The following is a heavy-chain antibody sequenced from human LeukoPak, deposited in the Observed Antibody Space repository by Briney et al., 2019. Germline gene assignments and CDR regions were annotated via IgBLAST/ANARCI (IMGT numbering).Heavy chain of an antibody. Sequence: SETLSLTCTVSGYSISSGYYWGWIRQPPGKGLEWIGSIYHSGSTYYNPSLKSRVTISVDTSKNQFSLKLSSVTAADTAVYYCARDGITGTTSSEFDPWGQGTLVTVPP. CDR3: ARDGITGTTSSEFDP. V-gene: IGHV4-38-2*02. CDR1: GYSISSGYY. CDR2: IYHSGST. D-gene: IGHD1-7*01. J-gene: IGHJ5*02.